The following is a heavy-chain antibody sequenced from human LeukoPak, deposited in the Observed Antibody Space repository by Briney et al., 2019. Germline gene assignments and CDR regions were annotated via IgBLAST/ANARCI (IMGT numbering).Heavy chain of an antibody. D-gene: IGHD4-17*01. Sequence: TGGSLRLSCAASGFTFSSYEMNWVRQAPGKGLEWVSYISSSGSTIYYADSVKGRFTISRDNSKNTLYLQMNSLRAEDTAVYYCAKSGVGGLRGGYFDYWGQGTLVTVSS. CDR1: GFTFSSYE. J-gene: IGHJ4*02. CDR2: ISSSGSTI. CDR3: AKSGVGGLRGGYFDY. V-gene: IGHV3-48*03.